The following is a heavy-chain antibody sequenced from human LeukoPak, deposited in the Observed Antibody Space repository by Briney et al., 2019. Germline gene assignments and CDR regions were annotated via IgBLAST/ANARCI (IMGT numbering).Heavy chain of an antibody. D-gene: IGHD3-10*01. CDR3: ARGPTTLSRGRFDY. Sequence: ETLSLTCAVYGGSFSGYYWSWIRQPPGKGLEWIGEINHSGSTNYNPSLKSRVTISVDTSKNQFSLKLSSVTAADTAVYYCARGPTTLSRGRFDYWGQGTLVTVSS. V-gene: IGHV4-34*01. CDR1: GGSFSGYY. J-gene: IGHJ4*02. CDR2: INHSGST.